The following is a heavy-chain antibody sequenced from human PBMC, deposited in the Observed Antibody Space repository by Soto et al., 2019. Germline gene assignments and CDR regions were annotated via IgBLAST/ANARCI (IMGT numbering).Heavy chain of an antibody. CDR1: GGSISSGGYY. J-gene: IGHJ3*02. CDR2: IYYSGST. D-gene: IGHD2-2*01. V-gene: IGHV4-31*03. Sequence: QVQLQESGPGLLRPSQTLSLTCTVSGGSISSGGYYWSWIRQHPGKGLESIEYIYYSGSTYYNLSLKSRVTISVDTSKNQFSLKLSSVTAADTAVYYCASYQQSYAFDIWGQGTMVTVSS. CDR3: ASYQQSYAFDI.